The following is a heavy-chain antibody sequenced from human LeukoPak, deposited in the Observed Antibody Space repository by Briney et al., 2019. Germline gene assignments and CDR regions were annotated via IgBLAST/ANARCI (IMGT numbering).Heavy chain of an antibody. CDR1: GFTFSSYW. Sequence: AGSLRLSCAASGFTFSSYWMHWVRQAPGKGLVWVARINGDGSSTWYADSVKGRFTISRDNAKNTLYLHMNSLRAEDTAVYSCARELVVRSGEYFDNWGQGTLVTVSS. CDR2: INGDGSST. J-gene: IGHJ4*02. D-gene: IGHD2-2*01. CDR3: ARELVVRSGEYFDN. V-gene: IGHV3-74*01.